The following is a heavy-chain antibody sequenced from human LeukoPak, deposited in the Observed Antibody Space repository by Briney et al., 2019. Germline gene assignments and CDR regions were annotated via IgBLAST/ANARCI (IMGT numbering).Heavy chain of an antibody. J-gene: IGHJ6*03. CDR3: AREINYYYYMDV. Sequence: GGSLRLSCSASGFTFSDYTFHWVRETPGNGLEWVAFISDGGANTYYANSVRGRFTVSRDNPKNTLYLQMTSLRGEDTAVYYCAREINYYYYMDVWGKGTTVAVS. CDR2: ISDGGANT. V-gene: IGHV3-30*01. CDR1: GFTFSDYT.